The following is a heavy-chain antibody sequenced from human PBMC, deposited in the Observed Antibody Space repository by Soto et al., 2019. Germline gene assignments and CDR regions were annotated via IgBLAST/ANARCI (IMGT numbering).Heavy chain of an antibody. CDR1: GGSFSGYY. V-gene: IGHV4-34*01. CDR2: INHSGST. Sequence: QVQLQQWGAGLLKPSETLSLICAVYGGSFSGYYWSWIRQPPGKGLEWIGEINHSGSTNYNPSLKSRVTISVDTSKNQFSLKLSSVTAADTAVYYCARGLTVTTYNYYYYMDVWGKGTTVTVSS. D-gene: IGHD4-17*01. CDR3: ARGLTVTTYNYYYYMDV. J-gene: IGHJ6*03.